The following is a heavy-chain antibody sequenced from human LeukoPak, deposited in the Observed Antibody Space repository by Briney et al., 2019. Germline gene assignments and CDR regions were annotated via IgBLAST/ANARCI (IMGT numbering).Heavy chain of an antibody. CDR2: ISAYNGNT. D-gene: IGHD3-22*01. J-gene: IGHJ4*02. CDR3: ATSYHYDSSGYPNYFDY. CDR1: GYTFTSYG. Sequence: ASVKVSCKASGYTFTSYGITWVRQAPGQGLEWMGWISAYNGNTEYALKLQGRVTMTTDTSTNTAYMALRSLRSDDTAVYYCATSYHYDSSGYPNYFDYWGQGTLVTVSS. V-gene: IGHV1-18*01.